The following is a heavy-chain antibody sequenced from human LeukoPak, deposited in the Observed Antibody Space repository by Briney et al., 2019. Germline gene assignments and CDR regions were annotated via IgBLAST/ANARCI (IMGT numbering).Heavy chain of an antibody. D-gene: IGHD2-2*01. J-gene: IGHJ4*02. CDR3: ARDHCSSTSCYTYFDY. V-gene: IGHV1-69*05. Sequence: SVKVSCKAAGGTLNSYAISWVRQAPGQGLEWMGRIFYRVGTPTYAQKFQGRVTITTDESTSTAYMELSSLRSEDTAVYYCARDHCSSTSCYTYFDYWGQGTLVTVSS. CDR2: IFYRVGTP. CDR1: GGTLNSYA.